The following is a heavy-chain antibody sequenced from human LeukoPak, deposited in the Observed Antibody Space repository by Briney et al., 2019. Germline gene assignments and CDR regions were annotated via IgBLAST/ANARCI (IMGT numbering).Heavy chain of an antibody. Sequence: KTSETLSLTCAVSGGSISSSNWWSWVRQPPGKGLEWIGEIYHSGSTNYNPSLKSRVTISVDKSKNQFSLKLSSVTAADTAVYYCARHSSSDYDILTGYYISYYFDYWGQGTLVTVSS. CDR2: IYHSGST. CDR1: GGSISSSNW. J-gene: IGHJ4*02. V-gene: IGHV4-4*02. D-gene: IGHD3-9*01. CDR3: ARHSSSDYDILTGYYISYYFDY.